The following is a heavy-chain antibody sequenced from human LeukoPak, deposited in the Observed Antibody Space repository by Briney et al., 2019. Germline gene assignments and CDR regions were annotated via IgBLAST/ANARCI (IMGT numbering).Heavy chain of an antibody. V-gene: IGHV3-74*01. CDR2: INSDGSST. CDR3: ARGNRIAAALMYFQH. D-gene: IGHD6-13*01. Sequence: GGSLRLSCAASGFSFSSYGMHWVRQAPGKGLVWVSRINSDGSSTSYADSVKGRFTISRDNAKNTLYLQMSSLRAEDTAVYYCARGNRIAAALMYFQHWGQGTLVTVSS. J-gene: IGHJ1*01. CDR1: GFSFSSYG.